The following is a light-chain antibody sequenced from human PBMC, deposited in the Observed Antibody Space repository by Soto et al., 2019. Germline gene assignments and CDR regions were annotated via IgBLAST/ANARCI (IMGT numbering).Light chain of an antibody. Sequence: QSALTQPASVSGSPGQSITISCTGTSSDVGSYNLVSWYQQHPGKAPKLMIYEGSKRPSGVSNRFSGSTSGNTASLTISGLQAEDEADYYGCSYAGSSTFVVFGGGTKVTVL. V-gene: IGLV2-23*03. CDR2: EGS. J-gene: IGLJ2*01. CDR1: SSDVGSYNL. CDR3: CSYAGSSTFVV.